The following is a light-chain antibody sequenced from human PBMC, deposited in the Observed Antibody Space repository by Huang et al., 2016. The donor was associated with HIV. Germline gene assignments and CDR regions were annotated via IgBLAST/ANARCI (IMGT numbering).Light chain of an antibody. Sequence: IVLTQSPATLSRSPGESATLTCGASQSVRNNYLAWYQQKPGLTPRLLIYDAHVRATGIPDRVSGSGSGTDFTLTISRLEPEDFAMYYCQQYSTSSYTFGQGTKVDI. CDR2: DAH. CDR3: QQYSTSSYT. J-gene: IGKJ2*01. CDR1: QSVRNNY. V-gene: IGKV3D-20*01.